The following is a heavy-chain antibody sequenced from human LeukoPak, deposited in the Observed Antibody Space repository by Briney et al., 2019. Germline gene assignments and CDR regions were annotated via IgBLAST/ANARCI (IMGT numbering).Heavy chain of an antibody. CDR1: GFTFSTYA. J-gene: IGHJ4*02. Sequence: GGSLRLSCAASGFTFSTYAMSWVRQAPGKGLEWVSAISASGGTTYYADSVKGRFSISRDSSKNTLYLQMNSLRVEDTAVFYCAKRGPAEGGSGKYFFDDWGQGTLVTVSS. CDR2: ISASGGTT. D-gene: IGHD2-2*01. CDR3: AKRGPAEGGSGKYFFDD. V-gene: IGHV3-23*01.